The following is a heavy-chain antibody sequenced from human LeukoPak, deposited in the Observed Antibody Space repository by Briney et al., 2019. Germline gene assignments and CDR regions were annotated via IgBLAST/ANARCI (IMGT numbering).Heavy chain of an antibody. V-gene: IGHV3-23*01. CDR1: GFTFDNYA. Sequence: GGSLSLSCAASGFTFDNYAMTWVRQAPGKGLEWVSAISGSGDSTYYADSVKGLFTISRDNSKNTLYLQMNRLRAEDTAVYYCAKDPYSSGPYNWFDPWGQGTLVTVSS. J-gene: IGHJ5*02. CDR2: ISGSGDST. D-gene: IGHD6-19*01. CDR3: AKDPYSSGPYNWFDP.